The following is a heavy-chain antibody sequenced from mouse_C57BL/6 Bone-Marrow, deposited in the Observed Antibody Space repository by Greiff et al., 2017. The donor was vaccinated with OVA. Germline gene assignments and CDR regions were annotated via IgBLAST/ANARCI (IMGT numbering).Heavy chain of an antibody. Sequence: VQLQQSGPELVKPGASVKISCKASGYTFTDYYMNWVKQSHGKSLEWIGDINPNNGGTSYNQKFKGKATLTVDKSSSTAYMELRSLTSEDSAVYYCARCNGETTVDWYFDVWGTGTTVTVSS. J-gene: IGHJ1*03. CDR3: ARCNGETTVDWYFDV. D-gene: IGHD1-1*01. V-gene: IGHV1-26*01. CDR1: GYTFTDYY. CDR2: INPNNGGT.